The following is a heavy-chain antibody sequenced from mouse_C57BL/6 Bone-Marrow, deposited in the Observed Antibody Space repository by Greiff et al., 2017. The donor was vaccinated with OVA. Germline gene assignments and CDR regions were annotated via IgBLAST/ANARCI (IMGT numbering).Heavy chain of an antibody. D-gene: IGHD1-1*01. CDR2: IYPGSGST. CDR3: ARTYYGSSPYYYAMDY. Sequence: QVQLQQPGAELVKPGASVKMSCKASGYTFPSYWITWVKQRPGQGLEWIGDIYPGSGSTNYNEKFKSKATLTVDTSSSTAYMQLSSLTSEDYAVYYCARTYYGSSPYYYAMDYWGQGTSVTVSS. V-gene: IGHV1-55*01. CDR1: GYTFPSYW. J-gene: IGHJ4*01.